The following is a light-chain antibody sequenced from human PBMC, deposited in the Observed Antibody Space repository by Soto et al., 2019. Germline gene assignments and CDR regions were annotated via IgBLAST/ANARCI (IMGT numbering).Light chain of an antibody. J-gene: IGKJ2*01. CDR2: DGA. CDR1: QSISGF. V-gene: IGKV1-39*01. CDR3: QQSFITPYT. Sequence: DIQMTQSPSSLSASVGDRVTVTCRASQSISGFLNWYQQKPGKAPNLLIYDGASLQSGVPSRFSGSRSGTDFTLTISSLQPEDFATYYCQQSFITPYTFGQGTKLEI.